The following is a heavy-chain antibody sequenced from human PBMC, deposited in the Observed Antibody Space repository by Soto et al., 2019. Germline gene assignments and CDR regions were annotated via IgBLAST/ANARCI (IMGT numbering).Heavy chain of an antibody. V-gene: IGHV3-48*01. CDR1: GFTFSSYS. J-gene: IGHJ3*02. D-gene: IGHD6-25*01. CDR2: ISNSSSTI. CDR3: ASLSLRLRRDHDAFDI. Sequence: GGSLRLSCAASGFTFSSYSMNWVRQAPGKGLEWVSYISNSSSTIYYADSVKGRFTISRDNAKNSLYLQMNSLRAEDTAVYYCASLSLRLRRDHDAFDIWGQGTMVTVSS.